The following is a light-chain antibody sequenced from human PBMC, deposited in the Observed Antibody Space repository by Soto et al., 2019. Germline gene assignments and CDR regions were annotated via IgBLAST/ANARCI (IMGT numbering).Light chain of an antibody. Sequence: QSALTQPASVSGSPGQSITISCTGTSSDIGGYYYVFWYQHHPGKAPKLLIYQVTNRPSRVSNRFSGSKSGNTASLTISGLQADDEADYYCTSYSSSDIFYVFGTGTKV. CDR3: TSYSSSDIFYV. V-gene: IGLV2-14*01. J-gene: IGLJ1*01. CDR1: SSDIGGYYY. CDR2: QVT.